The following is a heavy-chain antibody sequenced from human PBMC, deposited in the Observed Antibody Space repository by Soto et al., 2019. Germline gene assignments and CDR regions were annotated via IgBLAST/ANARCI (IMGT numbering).Heavy chain of an antibody. J-gene: IGHJ5*02. D-gene: IGHD3-10*01. CDR1: GGSISSYY. CDR2: IYDSGST. V-gene: IGHV4-59*12. Sequence: SETLSLTCTVSGGSISSYYWSWIRQPPGKGLEWIGYIYDSGSTNYNPSLKSRVTISVDTSKNQFSLKLSSVTAADTAVYYCARILLWFGELDNWFDPWGQGTLVTVSS. CDR3: ARILLWFGELDNWFDP.